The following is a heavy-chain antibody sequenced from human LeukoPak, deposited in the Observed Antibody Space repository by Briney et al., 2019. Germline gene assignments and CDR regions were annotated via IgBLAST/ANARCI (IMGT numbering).Heavy chain of an antibody. Sequence: ASVKVSCKVSGYILTQLSMHWVRQAPGKGPEWMGGFDPERGETIYAQKFQGRVTMTEDTSADTAFMELSSLRSEDTAVYYCATVVASGQWLVDDAFDIWGQGTMVIVPS. CDR2: FDPERGET. CDR3: ATVVASGQWLVDDAFDI. V-gene: IGHV1-24*01. J-gene: IGHJ3*02. D-gene: IGHD6-19*01. CDR1: GYILTQLS.